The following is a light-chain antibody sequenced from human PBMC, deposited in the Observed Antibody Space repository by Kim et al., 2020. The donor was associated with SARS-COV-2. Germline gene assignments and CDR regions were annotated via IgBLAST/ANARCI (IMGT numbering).Light chain of an antibody. CDR1: QNIDIY. CDR2: ASS. Sequence: AASVGDRGTIPCRASQNIDIYLSWYQQKPGKAPKLLIYASSSLQSWVPSRFSGRETGTEYTLTISNLQPEDSATYYCQQSYSTPSFGQGTKVDIK. V-gene: IGKV1-39*01. CDR3: QQSYSTPS. J-gene: IGKJ1*01.